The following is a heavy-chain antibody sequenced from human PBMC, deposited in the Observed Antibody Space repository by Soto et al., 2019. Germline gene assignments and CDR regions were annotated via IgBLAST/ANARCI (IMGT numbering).Heavy chain of an antibody. CDR2: INCNSGDT. CDR1: GDTFTRYY. CDR3: VRGGGSSLLDY. Sequence: ASVKVSCKLSGDTFTRYYIHWVRQAPGQGLEWMGRINCNSGDTKYAQSVQGRVTMTRDTSINTAYMKLSRLRSDDTAVYYCVRGGGSSLLDYWGQRNLVTVSS. V-gene: IGHV1-2*06. D-gene: IGHD2-2*01. J-gene: IGHJ4*02.